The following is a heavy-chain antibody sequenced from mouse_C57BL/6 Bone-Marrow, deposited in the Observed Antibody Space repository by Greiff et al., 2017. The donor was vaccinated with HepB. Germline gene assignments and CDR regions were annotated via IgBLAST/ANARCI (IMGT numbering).Heavy chain of an antibody. J-gene: IGHJ1*03. CDR2: IYPGDGDT. V-gene: IGHV1-82*01. Sequence: QVQLQQSGPELVKPGASVKISCKASGYAFSSSWMNWVKQRPGKGLEWIGRIYPGDGDTNYNGKFKGKATLTADKSSSTAYMQLSSLTSEDSAVYFCARSTAAWYFNVWGTGPTVTVSS. D-gene: IGHD1-2*01. CDR3: ARSTAAWYFNV. CDR1: GYAFSSSW.